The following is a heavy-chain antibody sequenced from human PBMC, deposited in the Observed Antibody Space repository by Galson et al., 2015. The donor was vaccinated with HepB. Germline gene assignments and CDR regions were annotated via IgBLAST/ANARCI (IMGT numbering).Heavy chain of an antibody. J-gene: IGHJ6*02. V-gene: IGHV3-15*07. CDR1: GFTFTNAW. CDR2: IKSTTDGGTT. D-gene: IGHD3-10*01. CDR3: ATNFLIPNFGSENYYGPHGMDV. Sequence: SLRLSCAASGFTFTNAWMNWVRQAPGKGLQWVGRIKSTTDGGTTDHAAPVKGRSTISRDDSKNTLYLHMNSLKIEDTAVYYCATNFLIPNFGSENYYGPHGMDVWGQGTTVTVSS.